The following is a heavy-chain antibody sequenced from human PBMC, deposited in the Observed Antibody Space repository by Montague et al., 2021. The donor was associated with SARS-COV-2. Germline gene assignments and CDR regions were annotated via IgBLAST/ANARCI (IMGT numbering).Heavy chain of an antibody. CDR2: TYYRPKWYN. J-gene: IGHJ6*03. D-gene: IGHD6-19*01. V-gene: IGHV6-1*01. CDR3: ARDVRGLRLVCNYYYYYIGG. CDR1: GDSVSSNSAA. Sequence: CAISGDSVSSNSAAWNWIRQSPSRGLEWLGRTYYRPKWYNDYAVSVKSRITINPDTSKNQFSLQLNSVTPEDTAVYYCARDVRGLRLVCNYYYYYIGGWGKGTTVTVSS.